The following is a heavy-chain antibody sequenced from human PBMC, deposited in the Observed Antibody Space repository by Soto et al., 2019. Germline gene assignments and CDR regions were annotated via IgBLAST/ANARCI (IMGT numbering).Heavy chain of an antibody. CDR1: GYTFTSYG. CDR2: ISAYNGNT. D-gene: IGHD2-2*01. Sequence: ASVKVSCKASGYTFTSYGMNWVRQARGQGLEWMGWISAYNGNTNYAQKLQGRVTMTTDTSTSTAYMELRSLRSDDTAVYYCARDRYCSSTSCPNWFDPWGQGTLVTVSS. V-gene: IGHV1-18*04. J-gene: IGHJ5*02. CDR3: ARDRYCSSTSCPNWFDP.